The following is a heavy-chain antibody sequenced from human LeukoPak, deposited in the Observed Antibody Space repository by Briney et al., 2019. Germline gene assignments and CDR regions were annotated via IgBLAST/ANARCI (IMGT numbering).Heavy chain of an antibody. Sequence: GGSLRLSCAAPGLTFSNYAMAWVRQAPGKGLEWVSSIRGDGGGAVYTDSVKGRFTTSRDNSKNMLYLQMNSLRAEDTALYYCTKDPNGDYIGAFDPWGQGTLVTVSS. D-gene: IGHD4-17*01. V-gene: IGHV3-23*01. CDR2: IRGDGGGA. CDR3: TKDPNGDYIGAFDP. CDR1: GLTFSNYA. J-gene: IGHJ5*02.